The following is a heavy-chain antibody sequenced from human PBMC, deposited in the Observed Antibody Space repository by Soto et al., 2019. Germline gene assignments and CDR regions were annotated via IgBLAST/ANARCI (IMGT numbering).Heavy chain of an antibody. Sequence: QVQLQESGPGLVKPSGTLSLTCAVSGGSISSSNWWSWVRQPPRKGLEWLGEIYHSGSTNYNPSLKNRVTISVDKSKNQFSLKLSSVTAADTAVYYCARERSSSRRRSFGAGSYWGQGTLVTVSS. CDR2: IYHSGST. J-gene: IGHJ4*02. V-gene: IGHV4-4*02. D-gene: IGHD6-13*01. CDR1: GGSISSSNW. CDR3: ARERSSSRRRSFGAGSY.